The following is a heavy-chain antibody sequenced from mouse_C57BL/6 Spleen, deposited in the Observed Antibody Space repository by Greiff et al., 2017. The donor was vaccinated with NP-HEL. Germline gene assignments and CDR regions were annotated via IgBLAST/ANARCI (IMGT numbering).Heavy chain of an antibody. Sequence: QVQLKQPGAELVKPGASVKLSCKASGYTFTSYWMHWVKQRPGRGLEWIGRIDPNSGGTKYNEKFKSKATLTVDKPSSTAYMQLSSLTSEDSAVYYCARSGGWLPFAYWGQGTLVTVSA. J-gene: IGHJ3*01. D-gene: IGHD2-3*01. CDR1: GYTFTSYW. CDR2: IDPNSGGT. CDR3: ARSGGWLPFAY. V-gene: IGHV1-72*01.